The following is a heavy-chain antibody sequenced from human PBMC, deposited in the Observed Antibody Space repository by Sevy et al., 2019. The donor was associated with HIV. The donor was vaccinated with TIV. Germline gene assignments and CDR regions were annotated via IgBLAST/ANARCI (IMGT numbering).Heavy chain of an antibody. V-gene: IGHV3-15*01. CDR1: GFTFSNAW. D-gene: IGHD5-18*01. CDR3: TTAADTAMVTEDYYYGMDV. J-gene: IGHJ6*02. Sequence: GGSLRLSCAASGFTFSNAWMSWVRQAPGKGLEWVGRIKSKTDGGTTDYAAPVKGRFTISRDDSKNTLYLQMNSLKTEETAVYYCTTAADTAMVTEDYYYGMDVWGQGTTVTVS. CDR2: IKSKTDGGTT.